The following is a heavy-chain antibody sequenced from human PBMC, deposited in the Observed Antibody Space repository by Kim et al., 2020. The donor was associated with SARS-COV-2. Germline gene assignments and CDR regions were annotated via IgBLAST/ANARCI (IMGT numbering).Heavy chain of an antibody. Sequence: AQKFQGRVTITADESTSTAYMELSSLRSEDTAVYYCARDGHYSSSSAFDYWGQGTLVTVSS. CDR3: ARDGHYSSSSAFDY. J-gene: IGHJ4*02. D-gene: IGHD6-6*01. V-gene: IGHV1-69*01.